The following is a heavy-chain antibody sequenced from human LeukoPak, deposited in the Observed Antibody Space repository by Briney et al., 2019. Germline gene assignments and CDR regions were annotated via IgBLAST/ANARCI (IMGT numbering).Heavy chain of an antibody. CDR1: GFTFTTYG. CDR3: AKDSHWILFDD. D-gene: IGHD2-2*03. J-gene: IGHJ4*02. Sequence: GGSLRLSCSASGFTFTTYGMHWLRQAPRKGLEWVSGIGGSGTRTYYADSVKGRFTISRDNSKNTLYLQMNSLRDEDTAVYYCAKDSHWILFDDWGQGTLVTVSS. CDR2: IGGSGTRT. V-gene: IGHV3-23*01.